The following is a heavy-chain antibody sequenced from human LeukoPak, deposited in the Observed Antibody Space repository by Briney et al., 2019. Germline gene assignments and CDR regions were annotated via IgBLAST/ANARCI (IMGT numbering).Heavy chain of an antibody. V-gene: IGHV4-61*09. D-gene: IGHD3-10*01. J-gene: IGHJ6*03. CDR1: GGSISSGSYY. CDR3: ARGRYTMVRGVIGRDTDYYYYSYMDV. Sequence: SETLSLTCTVSGGSISSGSYYWRWIRQPAGKGLEWIGHIYTSGSTNYNPSLKSRVTISVDTSKNQFSLQLNSVTPEDTAVYYCARGRYTMVRGVIGRDTDYYYYSYMDVWGKGTTVTISS. CDR2: IYTSGST.